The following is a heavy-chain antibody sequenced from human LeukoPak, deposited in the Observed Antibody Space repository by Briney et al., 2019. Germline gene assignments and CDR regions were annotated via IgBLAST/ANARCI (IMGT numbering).Heavy chain of an antibody. V-gene: IGHV1-18*01. CDR2: ISAYNGNT. J-gene: IGHJ3*02. CDR3: ARALGATGAFDI. CDR1: GYTFTSYG. Sequence: ASVKVSCXASGYTFTSYGISWVRQAPGQGLEWMGWISAYNGNTNYAQKVQGRVTMTTDTSTSTAHMELRSLRSDDTAVYYCARALGATGAFDIWGQGTMVTVSS. D-gene: IGHD1-26*01.